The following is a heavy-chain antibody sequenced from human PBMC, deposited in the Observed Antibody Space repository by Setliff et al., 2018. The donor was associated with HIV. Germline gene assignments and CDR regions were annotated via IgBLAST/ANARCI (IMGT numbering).Heavy chain of an antibody. CDR3: AREIGSSGSAGYFDY. CDR2: ISYDGSGK. D-gene: IGHD6-19*01. Sequence: GGSLRLSCAASGFTFSSYGMHWVRQAPGKGLEWVAVISYDGSGKTYGDSVKGRITISRDNSKNTLYLQMDSLRPEDTAVYYCAREIGSSGSAGYFDYWGQGTLVTVSS. V-gene: IGHV3-30*03. CDR1: GFTFSSYG. J-gene: IGHJ4*01.